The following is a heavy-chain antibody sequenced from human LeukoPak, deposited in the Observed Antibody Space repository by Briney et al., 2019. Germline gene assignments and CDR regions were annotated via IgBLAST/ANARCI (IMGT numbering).Heavy chain of an antibody. CDR3: ARTSIAALNWFDP. CDR1: GGSISSGGYS. CDR2: IYHSGST. D-gene: IGHD6-6*01. Sequence: SETLSLTCAVSGGSISSGGYSWSWIRQPPGKGLEWIGYIYHSGSTYYNPSLKSRVTISVDKSKNQFSLKLSSVTAADTAVYYCARTSIAALNWFDPWGQGTLVTVSS. V-gene: IGHV4-30-2*01. J-gene: IGHJ5*02.